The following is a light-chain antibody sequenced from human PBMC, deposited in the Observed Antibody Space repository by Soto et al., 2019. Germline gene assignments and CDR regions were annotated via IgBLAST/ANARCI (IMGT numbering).Light chain of an antibody. CDR1: QGISSF. Sequence: IQLTQSPSSLSASVGDRVTITCRASQGISSFLAWYQHKPGKAPKLLIYGASTLQSGVPSRFSGSGSGTDFTLPISSRQPEDFATYYCQQFNSYPITFGQGTRLEIK. CDR2: GAS. J-gene: IGKJ5*01. CDR3: QQFNSYPIT. V-gene: IGKV1-9*01.